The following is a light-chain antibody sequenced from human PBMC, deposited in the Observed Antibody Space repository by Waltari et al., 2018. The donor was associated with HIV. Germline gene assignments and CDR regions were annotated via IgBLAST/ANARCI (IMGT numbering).Light chain of an antibody. CDR3: QAWDSSTVL. V-gene: IGLV3-1*01. CDR1: YLGDKY. Sequence: SHELTQPPSVSVSPGQTASITCSGDYLGDKYASWYQQKPGQSPVLVIYQDDKRPSGIPERFSGSNSGNTATLTITGTQAMDEADYYCQAWDSSTVLFGGGTKPTVL. J-gene: IGLJ2*01. CDR2: QDD.